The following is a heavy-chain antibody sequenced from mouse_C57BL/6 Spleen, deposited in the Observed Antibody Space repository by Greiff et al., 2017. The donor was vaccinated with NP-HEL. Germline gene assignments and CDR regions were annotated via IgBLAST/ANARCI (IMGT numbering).Heavy chain of an antibody. CDR3: ARDRDYGFDY. J-gene: IGHJ2*01. Sequence: VQLQQSGAELVRPGASVKLSCKASGYTFTDYYINWVKQRPGQGLEWIARIYPGSGNTYYNEKFKGKATLTAEKSSSTAYMQLSSLTSEDSAVYFCARDRDYGFDYWGQGTTLTVSS. D-gene: IGHD2-4*01. V-gene: IGHV1-76*01. CDR2: IYPGSGNT. CDR1: GYTFTDYY.